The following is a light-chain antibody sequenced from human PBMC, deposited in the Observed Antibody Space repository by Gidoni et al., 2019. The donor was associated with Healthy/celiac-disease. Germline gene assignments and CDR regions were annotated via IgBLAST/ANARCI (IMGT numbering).Light chain of an antibody. CDR2: GAS. CDR3: QQYGSSPTWT. CDR1: QRVTSSY. Sequence: ESVLTQSPGTLSLSPGERATLSCWASQRVTSSYVAWYHQKAGQAPMLLIYGASIRATGIPDRFSGSVSGTDFTLTLSRLEPEDFAVYHCQQYGSSPTWTFGQGTKVEIK. V-gene: IGKV3-20*01. J-gene: IGKJ1*01.